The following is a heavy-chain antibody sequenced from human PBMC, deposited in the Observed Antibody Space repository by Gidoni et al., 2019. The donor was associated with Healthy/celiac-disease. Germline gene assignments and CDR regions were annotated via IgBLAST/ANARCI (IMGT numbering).Heavy chain of an antibody. CDR2: IYHSGST. D-gene: IGHD3-22*01. CDR1: GGSISSSNW. V-gene: IGHV4-4*02. Sequence: QVQLQESGPGLVKPSGTLSLTCAVSGGSISSSNWWSWVRQPPGKGLEWIGEIYHSGSTNYNPSLKSRVTISVDKSKNQFSLKLSSVTAADTAVYYCARVRYYYDSSGYYYKYFDYWGQGTLVTVSS. CDR3: ARVRYYYDSSGYYYKYFDY. J-gene: IGHJ4*02.